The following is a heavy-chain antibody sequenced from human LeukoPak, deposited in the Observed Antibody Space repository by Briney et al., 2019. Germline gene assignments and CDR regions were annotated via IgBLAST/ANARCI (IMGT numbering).Heavy chain of an antibody. J-gene: IGHJ5*02. V-gene: IGHV3-23*01. D-gene: IGHD6-13*01. Sequence: PGGSLRLSCAASGFTFSSYAMSWVRQAPGKGLEWVSAISGSGGSTYYADSVKGRFTISRDNSKNTLYLQMNSLRAEDTAVYYCAKDILSGSSWYEGGRLWFDPWGQGTLVTVST. CDR2: ISGSGGST. CDR1: GFTFSSYA. CDR3: AKDILSGSSWYEGGRLWFDP.